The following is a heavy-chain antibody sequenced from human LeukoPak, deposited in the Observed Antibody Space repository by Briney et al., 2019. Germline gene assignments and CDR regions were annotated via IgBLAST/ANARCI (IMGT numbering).Heavy chain of an antibody. CDR1: GFTFSSYS. CDR3: ARDDYDFWSGLALGAFDI. J-gene: IGHJ4*02. D-gene: IGHD3-3*01. Sequence: GGSLRLSCAASGFTFSSYSMNWVRQAPGKGLEWVSSISSSSYIYYADSVKGRFTISRDNAKNSLYLQMNSLRAEDTAVYYCARDDYDFWSGLALGAFDIWGQGTLVTVSS. V-gene: IGHV3-21*01. CDR2: ISSSSYI.